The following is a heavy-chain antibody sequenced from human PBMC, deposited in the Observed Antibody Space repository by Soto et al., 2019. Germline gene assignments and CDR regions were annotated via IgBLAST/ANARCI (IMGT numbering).Heavy chain of an antibody. J-gene: IGHJ4*02. Sequence: EVQLVESGGGLVQPGGSLRLSCAASGFTFDNYEMNWVRQAPGKGLEWVSYISSVGSTIYYADSVKGRFTISRDNAKNSLVLQMNSLRAEDTAVYYCAKEATNINNFHYWGQGTLVTVSS. D-gene: IGHD5-12*01. CDR1: GFTFDNYE. V-gene: IGHV3-48*03. CDR2: ISSVGSTI. CDR3: AKEATNINNFHY.